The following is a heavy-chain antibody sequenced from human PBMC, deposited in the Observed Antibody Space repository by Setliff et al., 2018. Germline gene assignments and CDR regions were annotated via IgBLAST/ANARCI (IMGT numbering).Heavy chain of an antibody. CDR3: ARDPHYDPTYSLPGHAFDF. CDR2: IYHSGST. D-gene: IGHD3-22*01. Sequence: SETLSLTCAVSGNSISSGYCWGWIRQPPGKGLECIGSIYHSGSTFYNPSLKSRASISLDASKNQFALKLTSATAADTAVYYCARDPHYDPTYSLPGHAFDFWGQGIMVTVSS. J-gene: IGHJ3*01. CDR1: GNSISSGYC. V-gene: IGHV4-38-2*02.